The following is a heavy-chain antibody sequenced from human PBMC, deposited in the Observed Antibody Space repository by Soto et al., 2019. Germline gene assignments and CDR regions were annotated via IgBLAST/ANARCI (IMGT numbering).Heavy chain of an antibody. CDR1: GGPIRSPTYK. V-gene: IGHV4-39*01. CDR3: ATGFGEFSLFYGMDV. D-gene: IGHD3-10*01. J-gene: IGHJ6*02. Sequence: SETLSLTCTVSGGPIRSPTYKWGWTRQAPGKGLEWIGSLYYSGRTYYNPSLRSRVTVSVDTSKHQSSLKVNSVTAADTAVYYCATGFGEFSLFYGMDVWGQGTTVTVSS. CDR2: LYYSGRT.